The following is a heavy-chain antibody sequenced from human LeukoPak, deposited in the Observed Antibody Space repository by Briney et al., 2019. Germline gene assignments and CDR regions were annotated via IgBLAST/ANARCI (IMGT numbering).Heavy chain of an antibody. CDR2: INHSGSI. J-gene: IGHJ3*01. V-gene: IGHV4-34*01. D-gene: IGHD3-3*01. Sequence: SETLSLTCAVYGGSFSGYSWSWVRQPPGKGLKWIGEINHSGSINYNPSLRSRVTISVDTSKNQFSLRLSSVTAADTAVYYCARVRKGNDAFDVWGQGTMVTVSS. CDR1: GGSFSGYS. CDR3: ARVRKGNDAFDV.